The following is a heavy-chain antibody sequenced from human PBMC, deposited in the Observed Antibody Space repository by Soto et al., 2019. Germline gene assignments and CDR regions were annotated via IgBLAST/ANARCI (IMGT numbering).Heavy chain of an antibody. D-gene: IGHD3-22*01. Sequence: SETLSLTCTVSGGSISNYYWSWIRQPPGKGLEWIGYIYYSGYTNYNPSLKSRITISVDTSKNQFSLKLSSVTAADTAVYYCARHYYDSSGFDFWGQGTLVTVSS. CDR1: GGSISNYY. CDR3: ARHYYDSSGFDF. J-gene: IGHJ4*02. CDR2: IYYSGYT. V-gene: IGHV4-59*01.